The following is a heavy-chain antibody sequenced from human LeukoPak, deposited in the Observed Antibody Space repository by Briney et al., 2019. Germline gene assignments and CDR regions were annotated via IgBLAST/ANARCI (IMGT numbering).Heavy chain of an antibody. V-gene: IGHV1-2*02. CDR3: ARDENWGPDY. J-gene: IGHJ4*02. D-gene: IGHD7-27*01. CDR2: IHAGTGDT. CDR1: GYTFTDYH. Sequence: ASVKVSCKASGYTFTDYHMHWVRQAPGQGLEWMGWIHAGTGDTNYAQKFQGRFTMTRDTSISTLYMELNRLTSDDTAVYFCARDENWGPDYWGQGTLVTVSS.